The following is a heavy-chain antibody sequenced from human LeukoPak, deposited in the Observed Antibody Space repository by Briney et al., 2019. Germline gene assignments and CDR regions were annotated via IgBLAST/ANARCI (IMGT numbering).Heavy chain of an antibody. Sequence: GGSLRLSCVASGFTFNSYVMSWVRQAPGKGLEWVSLISGSGGSTYYADSVKGRCTISRDNSKNILSLQMNSLRAEDTAVYYCAKDLDHYDSSGYLHWGQGTLVTVSS. CDR2: ISGSGGST. CDR3: AKDLDHYDSSGYLH. J-gene: IGHJ4*02. V-gene: IGHV3-23*01. CDR1: GFTFNSYV. D-gene: IGHD3-22*01.